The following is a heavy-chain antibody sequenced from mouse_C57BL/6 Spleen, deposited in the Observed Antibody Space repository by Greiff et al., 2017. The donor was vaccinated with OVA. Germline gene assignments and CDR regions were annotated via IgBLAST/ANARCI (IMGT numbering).Heavy chain of an antibody. CDR1: GFTFSSYA. J-gene: IGHJ4*01. CDR3: ARDGYGEDYAMDY. V-gene: IGHV5-4*01. CDR2: ISDGGSYT. D-gene: IGHD2-2*01. Sequence: EVMLVESGGGLVKPGGSLKLSCAASGFTFSSYAMSWVRQTPEKRLEWVATISDGGSYTYYPDNVKGRVTISRDNAKNNLYLQMSHLKSEDTAMYYCARDGYGEDYAMDYWGQGTSVTVSS.